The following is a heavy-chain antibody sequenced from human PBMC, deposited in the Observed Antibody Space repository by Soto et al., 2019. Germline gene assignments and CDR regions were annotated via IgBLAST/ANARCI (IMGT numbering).Heavy chain of an antibody. J-gene: IGHJ6*02. Sequence: QVQLVESGGGVVQPGTSLRLSCAASGFAFSNHAIHWVRQAPGKGLEWVAVTWYDGSQQYYADSVKGRFTISRDNSRSMLDLQMNNLRADDTAVYYCARDHREADKYRGWYDFYGMDVWGQGTTVTVSS. V-gene: IGHV3-33*01. CDR2: TWYDGSQQ. D-gene: IGHD2-21*01. CDR3: ARDHREADKYRGWYDFYGMDV. CDR1: GFAFSNHA.